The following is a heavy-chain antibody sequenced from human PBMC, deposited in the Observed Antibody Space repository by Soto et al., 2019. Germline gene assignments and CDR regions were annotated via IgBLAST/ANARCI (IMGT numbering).Heavy chain of an antibody. V-gene: IGHV3-30-3*01. CDR1: EFTVSNNY. CDR2: ISYDGSNK. D-gene: IGHD3-10*01. J-gene: IGHJ3*02. Sequence: EQLVESGGGLIQPGESLRLSCAASEFTVSNNYMNWVRQAPGKGLEWVAVISYDGSNKYYADSVKGRFTISRDNSKNTLYLQMNSLRAEDTAVYYCARDGAMVRGAQGEDAFDIWGQGTMVTVSS. CDR3: ARDGAMVRGAQGEDAFDI.